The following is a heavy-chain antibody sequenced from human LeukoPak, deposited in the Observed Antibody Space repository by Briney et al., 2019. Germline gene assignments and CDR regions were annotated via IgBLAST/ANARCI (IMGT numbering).Heavy chain of an antibody. CDR1: GGSISSGDYY. CDR2: IYYSGST. V-gene: IGHV4-30-4*08. Sequence: SQTLSLTCTVSGGSISSGDYYWSWIRQPPGKGLEWIGYIYYSGSTYYNPSLKSRVTISVDTSKNQFSLKLRSVTAGDTAVYYCARAFRDSFDYWGQGTLVTVSS. J-gene: IGHJ4*02. CDR3: ARAFRDSFDY.